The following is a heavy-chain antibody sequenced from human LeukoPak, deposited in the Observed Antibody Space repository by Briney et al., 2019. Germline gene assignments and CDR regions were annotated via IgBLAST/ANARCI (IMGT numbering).Heavy chain of an antibody. V-gene: IGHV3-23*01. D-gene: IGHD3-22*01. CDR3: AKYYYDSSGYSGHFDY. J-gene: IGHJ4*02. CDR2: ISGSGGST. Sequence: GGSLRLSCAASGFTFSSYAMSWVRQAPGKGLEWVSAISGSGGSTYYADSVKGRLTISRDNSKNTLYLQMNSLRAEDTAVYYCAKYYYDSSGYSGHFDYWGQGTLVTVSP. CDR1: GFTFSSYA.